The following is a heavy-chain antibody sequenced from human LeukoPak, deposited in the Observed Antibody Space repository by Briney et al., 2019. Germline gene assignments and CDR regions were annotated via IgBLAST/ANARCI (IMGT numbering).Heavy chain of an antibody. Sequence: SETLSLTCAVYGGSFSGYYWSWLRQPPGKGLEWIGEINHSGSTNYNPSLKSRVTISVDTSKNQFSLKLSSVTAADTAVYYCARDGGYDYVWGSYRFYWFDPWGQGTLVTVSS. V-gene: IGHV4-34*01. D-gene: IGHD3-16*02. CDR3: ARDGGYDYVWGSYRFYWFDP. CDR1: GGSFSGYY. J-gene: IGHJ5*02. CDR2: INHSGST.